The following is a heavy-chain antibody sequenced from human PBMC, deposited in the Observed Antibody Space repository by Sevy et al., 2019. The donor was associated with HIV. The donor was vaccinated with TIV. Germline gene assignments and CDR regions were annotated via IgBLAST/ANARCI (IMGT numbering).Heavy chain of an antibody. CDR1: GFTFSNAW. V-gene: IGHV3-15*01. Sequence: GGSLRLSCAASGFTFSNAWMSWVRQAPGKGLEWVGRIKSKTDGWTTDYAAPVKGRFTISRDDSKNTLYLQMNSLKTEDTAVYYCTTVAQFTAFDIWGQGTMVTVSS. CDR3: TTVAQFTAFDI. J-gene: IGHJ3*02. CDR2: IKSKTDGWTT.